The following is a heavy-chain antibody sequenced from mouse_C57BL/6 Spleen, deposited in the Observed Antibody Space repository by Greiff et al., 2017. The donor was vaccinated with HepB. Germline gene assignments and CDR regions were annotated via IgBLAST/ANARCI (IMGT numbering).Heavy chain of an antibody. CDR3: ARYTVVSMDY. D-gene: IGHD1-1*01. J-gene: IGHJ4*01. Sequence: QVQLQQPGAELVKPGASVKMSCKASGYTFTSYWITWVKQRPGQGLEWIGDIYPGSGSTNYNEKFKSKATLTVDTPSSTAYMQLSSLTSEDSAVYYCARYTVVSMDYWGQGTSVTVSS. V-gene: IGHV1-55*01. CDR1: GYTFTSYW. CDR2: IYPGSGST.